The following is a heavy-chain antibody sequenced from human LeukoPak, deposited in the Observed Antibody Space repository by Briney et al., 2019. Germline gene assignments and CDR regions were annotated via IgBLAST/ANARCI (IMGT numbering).Heavy chain of an antibody. V-gene: IGHV1-2*02. CDR1: GYTFTSYY. Sequence: ASVKVSCKASGYTFTSYYMHWVRQAPGQGLEWMGWINPNSGGTNYAQKFQGRVTMTRDTSISTAYMELSRLRSDDTAVYYCARDVAVIAHGPNNWFDPWGQGTLVTVSS. J-gene: IGHJ5*02. CDR2: INPNSGGT. D-gene: IGHD2-15*01. CDR3: ARDVAVIAHGPNNWFDP.